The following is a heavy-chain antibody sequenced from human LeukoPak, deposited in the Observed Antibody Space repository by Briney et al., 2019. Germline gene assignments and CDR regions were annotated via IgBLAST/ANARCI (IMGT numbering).Heavy chain of an antibody. V-gene: IGHV3-74*01. CDR2: INSDGSST. J-gene: IGHJ4*02. CDR3: ARDEGYISPTHFDY. Sequence: GGSLRLSCAASGFTFSSYWMNWVRQAPGKGLVWVSRINSDGSSTSYADSVKGRFTISRDNAKNSLYLQMNSLRAEDTAVYYCARDEGYISPTHFDYWGQGTLVTVSS. CDR1: GFTFSSYW. D-gene: IGHD6-13*01.